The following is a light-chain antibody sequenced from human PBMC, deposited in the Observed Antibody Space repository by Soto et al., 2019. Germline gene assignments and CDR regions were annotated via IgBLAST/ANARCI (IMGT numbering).Light chain of an antibody. Sequence: DFQVTQSPSSLSASVGDRVTITCRASQSISKSLNWYQQKPGKAPELLIYAASTLQSGVPSRFSGSGSGTDFTLTISSLQPEDSASYYCQQSYSGLVAFGQGTKVDMK. CDR1: QSISKS. V-gene: IGKV1-39*01. CDR2: AAS. J-gene: IGKJ1*01. CDR3: QQSYSGLVA.